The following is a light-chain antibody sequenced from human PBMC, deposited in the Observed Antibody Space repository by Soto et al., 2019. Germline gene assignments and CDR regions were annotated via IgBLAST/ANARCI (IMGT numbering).Light chain of an antibody. CDR3: SSYTTSSTLWI. V-gene: IGLV2-14*03. CDR2: EVT. CDR1: SSDIGRYNY. J-gene: IGLJ2*01. Sequence: QSALTQPASVSGSPGQSITISCTGTSSDIGRYNYVSWYQQHPGKAPKLIIYEVTNRPSGVSNRFSGSKSGSTASLTISGLQAEDEADYYCSSYTTSSTLWIFGGGTKLTVL.